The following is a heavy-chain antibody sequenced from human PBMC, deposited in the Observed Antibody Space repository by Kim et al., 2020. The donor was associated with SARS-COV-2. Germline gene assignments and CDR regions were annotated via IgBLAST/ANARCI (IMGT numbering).Heavy chain of an antibody. CDR2: IIPIFGTA. Sequence: SVKVSCKASGGTFSSYAISWVRQAPGQGLEWMGGIIPIFGTANYAQKFQGRVTITADESTSTAYMELSSLRSEDTAVYYCARHYYDSSGYYPIDYWGQGTLVTVSS. D-gene: IGHD3-22*01. J-gene: IGHJ4*02. CDR3: ARHYYDSSGYYPIDY. CDR1: GGTFSSYA. V-gene: IGHV1-69*13.